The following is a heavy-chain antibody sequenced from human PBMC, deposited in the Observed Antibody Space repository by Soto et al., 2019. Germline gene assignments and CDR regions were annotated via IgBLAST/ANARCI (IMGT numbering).Heavy chain of an antibody. D-gene: IGHD6-25*01. Sequence: SVKVSCKASGGTLSSYTFSWVRQAPGQGLEWMGRIIPNVGGTNYAKKFQGRVTMTMDTSTSTVYMELSSLRYEDTAVYYCARHSSALLIDYWGQGTLVTVSS. V-gene: IGHV1-69*02. CDR1: GGTLSSYT. CDR3: ARHSSALLIDY. CDR2: IIPNVGGT. J-gene: IGHJ4*02.